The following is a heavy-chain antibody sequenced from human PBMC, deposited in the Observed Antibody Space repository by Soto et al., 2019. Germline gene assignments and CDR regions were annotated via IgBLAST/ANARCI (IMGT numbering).Heavy chain of an antibody. CDR2: ISSSSSYI. V-gene: IGHV3-21*01. CDR3: ARENRSSSTLDY. Sequence: GPLRLSCAASGLSLSSYSITWVRQAPGKGLEWVSSISSSSSYIYYADSVKGRFTISRDNAKNSLYLKMNSLRAEDTAVYYCARENRSSSTLDYWGQGTLVTVSS. J-gene: IGHJ4*02. D-gene: IGHD6-6*01. CDR1: GLSLSSYS.